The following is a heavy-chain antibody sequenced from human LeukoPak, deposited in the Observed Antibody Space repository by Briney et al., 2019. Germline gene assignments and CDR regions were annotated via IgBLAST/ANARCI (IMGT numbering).Heavy chain of an antibody. Sequence: ASVKVSCKASGYTFTGYYMNWVRQAPGQGLEWMGWINSDSGFTRYAQKFQGRVTMTRDTSITTVYMDLTRLTSDDTAVYYCARNFNMKGFDPWGQGTLVTVSS. D-gene: IGHD2/OR15-2a*01. CDR3: ARNFNMKGFDP. V-gene: IGHV1-2*02. CDR2: INSDSGFT. J-gene: IGHJ5*02. CDR1: GYTFTGYY.